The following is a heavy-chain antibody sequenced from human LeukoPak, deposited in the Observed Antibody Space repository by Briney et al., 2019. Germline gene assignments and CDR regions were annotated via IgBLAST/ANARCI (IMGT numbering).Heavy chain of an antibody. D-gene: IGHD3-10*01. CDR3: AKTEYIYGSGSYFQDY. V-gene: IGHV3-23*01. J-gene: IGHJ4*02. Sequence: PGGSLRLSCAASGFTFSSYGMSWVRQAPGKGLEWVSGISGGGDRISYADSVKGRFTISKNTSKNTLYLQLNSLRAEDMAIYYCAKTEYIYGSGSYFQDYWGQGTLVTVSS. CDR1: GFTFSSYG. CDR2: ISGGGDRI.